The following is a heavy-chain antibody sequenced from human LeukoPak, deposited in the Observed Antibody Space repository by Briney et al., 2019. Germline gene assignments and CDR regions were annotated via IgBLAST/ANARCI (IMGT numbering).Heavy chain of an antibody. CDR1: GGSISRYY. V-gene: IGHV4-4*07. CDR2: IYTSGST. J-gene: IGHJ4*02. CDR3: AREFCSGGSCSSLFYFDY. Sequence: PSETLSLTCSVSGGSISRYYWNWIRQSAGKGLEWIGSIYTSGSTNYNPSLKSRVTMSVDTSKNQFSLKLCSVTAADTAVYYCAREFCSGGSCSSLFYFDYWGLGTLVTVSS. D-gene: IGHD2-15*01.